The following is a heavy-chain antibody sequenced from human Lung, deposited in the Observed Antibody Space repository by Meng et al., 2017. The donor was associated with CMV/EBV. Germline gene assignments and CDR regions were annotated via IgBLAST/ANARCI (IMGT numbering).Heavy chain of an antibody. V-gene: IGHV4-31*02. CDR1: GYY. D-gene: IGHD6-13*01. CDR2: IYYSGGT. Sequence: GYYWTWIRQRPGKGLEWIGYIYYSGGTNYNPSLQSRVTISVDTSKNQFSLKLSSVTAADTAMYYCARSVGCSSTYCYTYTSSWYPDYWGQGTLSPSPQ. CDR3: ARSVGCSSTYCYTYTSSWYPDY. J-gene: IGHJ4*02.